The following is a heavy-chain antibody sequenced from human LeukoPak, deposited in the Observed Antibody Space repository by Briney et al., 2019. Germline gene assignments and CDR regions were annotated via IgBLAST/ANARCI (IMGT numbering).Heavy chain of an antibody. V-gene: IGHV1-18*01. CDR3: ARDLKMGYSSGRHSWGTGSSNDY. D-gene: IGHD6-19*01. CDR2: ISAYNGNT. CDR1: GYTFTSYA. J-gene: IGHJ4*02. Sequence: ASVKVSCEASGYTFTSYAMNWVRQAPGQGLEWMGWISAYNGNTNYAQKLQGGVTMTTDTSTSTAYMELRSLRSDDTAVYYCARDLKMGYSSGRHSWGTGSSNDYWGQGTLVTVSS.